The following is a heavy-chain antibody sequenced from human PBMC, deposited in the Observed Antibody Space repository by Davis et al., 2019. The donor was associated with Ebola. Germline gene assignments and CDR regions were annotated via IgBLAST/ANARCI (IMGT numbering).Heavy chain of an antibody. CDR2: IYSCCST. V-gene: IGHV3-53*04. D-gene: IGHD6-19*01. CDR1: GFTLSSHY. J-gene: IGHJ5*02. CDR3: ARATHAGYSSGWYWFDP. Sequence: GESLKISCAASGFTLSSHYMSWVRQAPGKGLEWVSVIYSCCSTYYADSVKGRFTISRHNSKNTLYLQMNSLRAEDTAVYYCARATHAGYSSGWYWFDPWGQGTLVTVSS.